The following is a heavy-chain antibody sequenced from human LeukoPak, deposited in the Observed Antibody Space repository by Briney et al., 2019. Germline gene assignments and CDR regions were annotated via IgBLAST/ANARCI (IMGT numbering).Heavy chain of an antibody. D-gene: IGHD6-19*01. Sequence: ETLSLTCAVYGGSFSGYYWSWIRQPPGKGLGWIGEINHSGSTNYNPSLKRRVTISVDTSKNQFSLKLSSVTAADTAVYYCARGPYSSGWGQGTLVTVSS. CDR2: INHSGST. J-gene: IGHJ4*02. CDR3: ARGPYSSG. V-gene: IGHV4-34*01. CDR1: GGSFSGYY.